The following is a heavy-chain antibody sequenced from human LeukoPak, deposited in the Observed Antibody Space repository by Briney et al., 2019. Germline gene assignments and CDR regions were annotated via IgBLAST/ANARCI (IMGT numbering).Heavy chain of an antibody. CDR3: ARVPTVTFFDY. J-gene: IGHJ4*02. V-gene: IGHV4-39*01. Sequence: SETLSLTCTVSGGSISSYYWGWIRQPPGKGLEWIGSLYYSGSTYYNPSLKSRVTISVDTSKNQFSLKLSSVTAADTAVYYCARVPTVTFFDYWGQGTLATVSS. D-gene: IGHD4-17*01. CDR2: LYYSGST. CDR1: GGSISSYY.